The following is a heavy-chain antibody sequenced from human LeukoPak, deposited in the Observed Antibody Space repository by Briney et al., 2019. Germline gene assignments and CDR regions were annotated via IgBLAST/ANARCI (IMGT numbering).Heavy chain of an antibody. Sequence: GGSLRLSCAASGFTVSSNYMSWVRQAPGKGLEWVSVIYSGGSTYYADSVKGRFTISRDNSKNTLYLQMNSLRAEDTAVYYCARVPDSGSYEYYFDYWGQGTLVTVSS. CDR2: IYSGGST. V-gene: IGHV3-66*01. CDR3: ARVPDSGSYEYYFDY. J-gene: IGHJ4*02. D-gene: IGHD1-26*01. CDR1: GFTVSSNY.